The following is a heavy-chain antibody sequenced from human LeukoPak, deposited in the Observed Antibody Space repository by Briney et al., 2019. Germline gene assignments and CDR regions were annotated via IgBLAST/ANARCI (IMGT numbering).Heavy chain of an antibody. CDR1: GGTFSSYA. J-gene: IGHJ3*02. Sequence: SVKVSCKASGGTFSSYAISWVRQAPGQGLEWMGGIIPIFGTANYAQKFQGRVTITADESTSTAYMELSSLRSEDTAVYYCARMDTPMVNALDIWGQGTMVTVSS. CDR3: ARMDTPMVNALDI. V-gene: IGHV1-69*01. D-gene: IGHD5-18*01. CDR2: IIPIFGTA.